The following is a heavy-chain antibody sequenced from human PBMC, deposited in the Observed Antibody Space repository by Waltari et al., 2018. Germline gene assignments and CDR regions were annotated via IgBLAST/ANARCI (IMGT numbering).Heavy chain of an antibody. D-gene: IGHD2-8*01. CDR2: INHSGST. J-gene: IGHJ5*02. CDR3: ARAKGVGLRERSPSVWFDP. Sequence: QVQLQQWGAGLLKPSETLSLTCAVYGGSFSGYYWSWIRQPPGKGLEGIGEINHSGSTNYNPSLKSRVTISVDTSKNQYSLKLSSVTAADTAVYYCARAKGVGLRERSPSVWFDPWGQGTLVTVSS. CDR1: GGSFSGYY. V-gene: IGHV4-34*01.